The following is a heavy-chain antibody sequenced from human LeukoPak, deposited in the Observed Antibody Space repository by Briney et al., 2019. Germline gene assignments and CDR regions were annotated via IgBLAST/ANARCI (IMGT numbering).Heavy chain of an antibody. Sequence: GGSLRLSFAASGFTFSSYSMNWVRQAPGKGLEWVSSISSSSSYIYYADSVKGRFTISRDNAKNSLYLQMNSLRAEDTAVYYCARDRRELHYYDSSGPPDIWGQGTMVTVSS. J-gene: IGHJ3*02. V-gene: IGHV3-21*01. CDR3: ARDRRELHYYDSSGPPDI. CDR2: ISSSSSYI. D-gene: IGHD3-22*01. CDR1: GFTFSSYS.